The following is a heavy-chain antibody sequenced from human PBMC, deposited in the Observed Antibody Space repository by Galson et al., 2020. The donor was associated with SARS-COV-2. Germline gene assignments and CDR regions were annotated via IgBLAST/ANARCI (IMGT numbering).Heavy chain of an antibody. Sequence: GESLKISCSASGFTFSDYAMHWVRQAPGKGLQYVSAMSATGGTSFYADSVRGRFTMSRDNSRNTFYLQMTGLRLEDTAFYYCLSFSSTRHNYWGQGTLVTVSS. D-gene: IGHD6-13*01. CDR3: LSFSSTRHNY. J-gene: IGHJ4*02. CDR1: GFTFSDYA. CDR2: MSATGGTS. V-gene: IGHV3-64D*09.